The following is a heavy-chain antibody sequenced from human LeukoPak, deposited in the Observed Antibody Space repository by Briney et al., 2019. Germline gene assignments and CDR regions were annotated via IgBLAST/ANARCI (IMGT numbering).Heavy chain of an antibody. J-gene: IGHJ4*02. D-gene: IGHD7-27*01. Sequence: GRSPRLSCAASGFTFSSYAMHWVRQAPGKGLEWVAVISYDGSNKYYADSVKGRFTISRDNSKNTLYLQMNSLRAEDTAVYYCARANSGPFDYWGQGTLVTVSS. V-gene: IGHV3-30-3*01. CDR3: ARANSGPFDY. CDR1: GFTFSSYA. CDR2: ISYDGSNK.